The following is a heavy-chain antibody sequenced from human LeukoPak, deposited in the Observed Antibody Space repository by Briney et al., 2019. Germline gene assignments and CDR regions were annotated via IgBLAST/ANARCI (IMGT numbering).Heavy chain of an antibody. CDR1: VYTFTSYD. D-gene: IGHD5-12*01. V-gene: IGHV1-8*03. CDR2: MNPNSGST. Sequence: ASVTVSCTPSVYTFTSYDINWVRQATGHGLEWMGWMNPNSGSTGYAQKFQGRVTITRNTSISTAYMELSGLRSEDTAVYYCARGRSTGYPYYFEYWGRGTLVSVSS. CDR3: ARGRSTGYPYYFEY. J-gene: IGHJ4*02.